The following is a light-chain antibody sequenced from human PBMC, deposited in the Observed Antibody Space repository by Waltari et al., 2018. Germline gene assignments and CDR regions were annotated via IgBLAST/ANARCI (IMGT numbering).Light chain of an antibody. J-gene: IGKJ2*01. CDR3: RQYHSWPPYT. CDR2: GAS. CDR1: QNVATK. V-gene: IGKV3-15*01. Sequence: WRASQNVATKLARFQQKPGQAPRLRIYGASTRAPGAPVRFSGSGSGTEVTRTITNLQFEDSALLFCRQYHSWPPYTFGQGTKLEI.